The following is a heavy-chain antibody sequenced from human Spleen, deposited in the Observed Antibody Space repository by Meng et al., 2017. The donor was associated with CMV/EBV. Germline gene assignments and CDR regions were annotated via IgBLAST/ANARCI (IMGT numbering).Heavy chain of an antibody. V-gene: IGHV4-4*07. CDR3: ARGRYCSSTSCHIGFDY. J-gene: IGHJ4*02. D-gene: IGHD2-2*01. CDR2: IYTSGST. CDR1: VGSISSYY. Sequence: QVPLQQWGAGLVKPSETLSLTCTVSVGSISSYYWSWIRQPAGKGLEWIGRIYTSGSTNYNPSPKSRVTMSVDTSKNQFSLKLSSVTTADTAVYYCARGRYCSSTSCHIGFDYWGQGTLVTVSS.